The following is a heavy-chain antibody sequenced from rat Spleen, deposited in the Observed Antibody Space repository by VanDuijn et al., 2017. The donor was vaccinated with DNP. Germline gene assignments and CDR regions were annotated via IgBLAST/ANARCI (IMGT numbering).Heavy chain of an antibody. CDR2: ISYFGDNT. CDR1: GFTFSDYY. J-gene: IGHJ3*01. D-gene: IGHD1-11*01. V-gene: IGHV5-22*01. CDR3: ARHGRRVFDY. Sequence: EVRLVESGGGLVQPGRSLKLSFAASGFTFSDYYMAWVRQAPTKGLELVAYISYFGDNTYSGDSVKGRFTISRDNAKSTLYLQMNSLRSEDMATYYCARHGRRVFDYWGQGTLVTVSS.